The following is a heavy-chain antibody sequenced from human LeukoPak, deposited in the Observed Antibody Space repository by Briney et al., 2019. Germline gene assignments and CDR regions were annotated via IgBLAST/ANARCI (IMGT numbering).Heavy chain of an antibody. Sequence: SGTLCLTCAVYGGSFSGYYWSWIRQPPGKGLEWIGEINHSGSTTYNPSLKSRVTISVDTSKNQFSLKLSPVTAADTAVYYCARGRTFSDIVVVPAAIQSRPFDYWGEGTLVTVSS. CDR1: GGSFSGYY. V-gene: IGHV4-34*01. CDR3: ARGRTFSDIVVVPAAIQSRPFDY. D-gene: IGHD2-2*01. CDR2: INHSGST. J-gene: IGHJ4*02.